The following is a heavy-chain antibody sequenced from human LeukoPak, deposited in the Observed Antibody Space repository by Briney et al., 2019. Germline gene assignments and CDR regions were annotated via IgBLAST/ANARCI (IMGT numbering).Heavy chain of an antibody. CDR1: GYTFTSYG. D-gene: IGHD6-13*01. Sequence: EASVKVSCKASGYTFTSYGISWVRQAPGQGLEWMGWISAYNGNTNYAQKLQGRVTMTTDTSTSTAYMELRSLRSDDTAVYYCARGYSSSWLYYYYYMDVWGKGTTVTVSS. V-gene: IGHV1-18*01. CDR3: ARGYSSSWLYYYYYMDV. J-gene: IGHJ6*03. CDR2: ISAYNGNT.